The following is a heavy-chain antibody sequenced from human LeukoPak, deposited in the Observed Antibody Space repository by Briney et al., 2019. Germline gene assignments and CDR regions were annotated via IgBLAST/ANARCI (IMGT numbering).Heavy chain of an antibody. CDR1: GYTFTSYG. Sequence: ASVKVSCKASGYTFTSYGISWVRQAPGQGLEWMGWISAYKGNTNYAQKLQGRVTMTTDTSTSTAYMELRSLRSDDTAVYYCARVMTGYYYGYFDYWGQGTLVTVSS. V-gene: IGHV1-18*01. D-gene: IGHD3-22*01. CDR3: ARVMTGYYYGYFDY. CDR2: ISAYKGNT. J-gene: IGHJ4*02.